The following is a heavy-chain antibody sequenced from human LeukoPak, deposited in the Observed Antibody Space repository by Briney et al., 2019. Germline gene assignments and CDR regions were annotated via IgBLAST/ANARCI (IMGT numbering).Heavy chain of an antibody. Sequence: GGSLRLSCAASGFTVSSNYMSWVRQAPGKGLEWVSVIYSGGSTYYADSVKGRFTISRDNSKNTLYLQMNSLRAEDTAVYYCARAGGYSSSWYAQIYYYYYMDVWGKGTTVTVSS. CDR2: IYSGGST. CDR3: ARAGGYSSSWYAQIYYYYYMDV. CDR1: GFTVSSNY. V-gene: IGHV3-66*02. D-gene: IGHD6-13*01. J-gene: IGHJ6*03.